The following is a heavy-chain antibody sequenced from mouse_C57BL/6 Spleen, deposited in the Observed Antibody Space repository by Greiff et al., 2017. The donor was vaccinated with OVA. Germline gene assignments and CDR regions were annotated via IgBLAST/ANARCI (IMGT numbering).Heavy chain of an antibody. D-gene: IGHD2-3*01. Sequence: EVHLVESEGGLVQPGSSMKLSCTASGFTFSDYYMAWVRQVPEKGLEWVANINYDGSSTYYLDSLKSRFIISRDNAKNILYLQMSSLKSEDTATYYCARDGDGYYVGAMDYWGQGTSVTVSS. CDR3: ARDGDGYYVGAMDY. CDR1: GFTFSDYY. CDR2: INYDGSST. J-gene: IGHJ4*01. V-gene: IGHV5-16*01.